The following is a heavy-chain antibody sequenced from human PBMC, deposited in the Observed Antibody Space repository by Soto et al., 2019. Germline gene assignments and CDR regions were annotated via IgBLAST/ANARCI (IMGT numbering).Heavy chain of an antibody. CDR3: AKVAEIVLMVYAIGEFYFDY. J-gene: IGHJ4*02. CDR1: GFTFSSYA. D-gene: IGHD2-8*01. Sequence: GGSLRLSCAASGFTFSSYAMSWVRQAPGKGLEWVSAISGSGGSTYYADSVKGRFTISRDNSKNTLYLQMNSLRAEDTAVYYCAKVAEIVLMVYAIGEFYFDYWGQGTLVTSPQ. V-gene: IGHV3-23*01. CDR2: ISGSGGST.